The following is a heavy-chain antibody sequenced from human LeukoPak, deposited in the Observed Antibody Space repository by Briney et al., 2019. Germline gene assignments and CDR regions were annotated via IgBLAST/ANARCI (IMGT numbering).Heavy chain of an antibody. D-gene: IGHD1-26*01. CDR1: GFTFSSYW. CDR3: VIDSWELRGY. CDR2: IKQDGSEK. Sequence: PGGSLRLSCAASGFTFSSYWMSWVRQAPGKGLEWVANIKQDGSEKYYVDSVKGRFSISRDNAKNSLYLQMNRLRVEDTALYYCVIDSWELRGYWGQGTLVTVSS. J-gene: IGHJ4*02. V-gene: IGHV3-7*01.